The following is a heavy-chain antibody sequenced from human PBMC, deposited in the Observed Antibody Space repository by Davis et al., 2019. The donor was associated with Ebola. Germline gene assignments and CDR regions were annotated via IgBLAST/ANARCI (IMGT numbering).Heavy chain of an antibody. Sequence: SVPVSRLASVYTFIRYGISRLRQPPGQRLEWMGWISAYNGNTNYAQKLQGRVTMTTDTSTSTAYMELRSLRSDDTAVYYCARGVYYDSSGYYGYWGQGTLVTVSS. D-gene: IGHD3-22*01. CDR1: VYTFIRYG. V-gene: IGHV1-18*01. J-gene: IGHJ4*02. CDR2: ISAYNGNT. CDR3: ARGVYYDSSGYYGY.